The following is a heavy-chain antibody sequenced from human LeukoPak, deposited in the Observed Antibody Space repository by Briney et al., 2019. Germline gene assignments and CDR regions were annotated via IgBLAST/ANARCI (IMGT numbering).Heavy chain of an antibody. CDR2: ISASGYST. J-gene: IGHJ4*02. V-gene: IGHV3-23*01. D-gene: IGHD5-18*01. CDR3: AKERASYGVPGLFDY. Sequence: GGSLRLSCAASGFTSSSYAMSWVRQAPGKGLEWVSAISASGYSTHYADSVKGRFTISRDNSKNTLYLQMNSLRAEDTAVYYCAKERASYGVPGLFDYWGQGTLVTVSS. CDR1: GFTSSSYA.